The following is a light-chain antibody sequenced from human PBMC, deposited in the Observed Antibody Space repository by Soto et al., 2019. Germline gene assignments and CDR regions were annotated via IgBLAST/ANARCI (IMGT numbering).Light chain of an antibody. J-gene: IGKJ2*01. V-gene: IGKV1-33*01. Sequence: DIQMTQSASSLSASVGDRVTITCQASQVINNYLNWYQQKPGKAPKLLIYDISTLEIGVPSRFSGSGSGTDFTFTITGLQPEDIATYYCQQYENHPYTFGQGTKLEI. CDR2: DIS. CDR3: QQYENHPYT. CDR1: QVINNY.